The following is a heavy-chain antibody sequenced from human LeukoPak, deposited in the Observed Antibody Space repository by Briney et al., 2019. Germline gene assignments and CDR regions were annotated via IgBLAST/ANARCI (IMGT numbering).Heavy chain of an antibody. CDR3: ARLIRKVLYYFDY. J-gene: IGHJ4*02. CDR2: IYYSGST. V-gene: IGHV4-39*01. CDR1: GGSISSSSYY. Sequence: SETLSLTCTVSGGSISSSSYYWGWVRQPPGKGLEWIGSIYYSGSTYYNPSLKSRVTISVDTSKNQFSLKLSSVTAADTAVYYCARLIRKVLYYFDYWGQGTLVTVSS.